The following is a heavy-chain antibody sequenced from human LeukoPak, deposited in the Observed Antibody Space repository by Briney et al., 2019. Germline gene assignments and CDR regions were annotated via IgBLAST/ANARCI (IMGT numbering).Heavy chain of an antibody. CDR2: ISSGSSYI. D-gene: IGHD6-13*01. CDR1: GFTFSSYS. Sequence: SGGSLRLSCAASGFTFSSYSMNWVRQAPGKGLEWVSSISSGSSYIYYADSVKGRFTISRDNAKNSLYLQMNSLRAEDTAVYYCARAHSSSLAWFDPWGQGTLVTVSS. V-gene: IGHV3-21*01. J-gene: IGHJ5*02. CDR3: ARAHSSSLAWFDP.